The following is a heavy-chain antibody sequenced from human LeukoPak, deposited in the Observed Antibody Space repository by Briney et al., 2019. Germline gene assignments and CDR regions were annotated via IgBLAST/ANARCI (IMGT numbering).Heavy chain of an antibody. CDR1: GYTFTSYG. D-gene: IGHD2-15*01. J-gene: IGHJ6*03. Sequence: ASVKVSCKASGYTFTSYGISWVRQAPGQGLEWMGWISAYNGNTNYAQKLQGRVTMTTDTSTSTAYMELRSLRSDDTAVYYCARDLEGYCSGGSCYPHGYYYYYMDVWGKGTTVTVSS. CDR3: ARDLEGYCSGGSCYPHGYYYYYMDV. V-gene: IGHV1-18*01. CDR2: ISAYNGNT.